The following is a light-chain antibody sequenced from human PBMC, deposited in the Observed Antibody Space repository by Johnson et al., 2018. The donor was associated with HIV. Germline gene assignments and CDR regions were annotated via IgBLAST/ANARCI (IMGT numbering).Light chain of an antibody. CDR1: SSNIGNNY. CDR2: DNN. CDR3: GTWDSSLSGYG. V-gene: IGLV1-51*01. Sequence: QSVLTQPPSVSAAPGQKVTISCSGSSSNIGNNYVSWYQQLPGTAPKLLIYDNNKRPSGIPDRFSGSKSGTSATLGITGLQTGDEADYYCGTWDSSLSGYGFGTVTKVTAL. J-gene: IGLJ1*01.